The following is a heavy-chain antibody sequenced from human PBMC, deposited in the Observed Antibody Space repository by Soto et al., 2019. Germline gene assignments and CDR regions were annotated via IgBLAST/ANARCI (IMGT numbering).Heavy chain of an antibody. CDR2: ISYDGSNK. CDR1: GFTFSSYG. D-gene: IGHD3-10*01. J-gene: IGHJ6*03. Sequence: PGGSLRLSCAASGFTFSSYGMHWVRQAPGKGLEWVDVISYDGSNKYYAESVKGRFTISRDNSKNTLYLQMNSLRAEDTAVYYCAKDGERFGPYYYYMDVWGKGTTVTVSS. CDR3: AKDGERFGPYYYYMDV. V-gene: IGHV3-30*18.